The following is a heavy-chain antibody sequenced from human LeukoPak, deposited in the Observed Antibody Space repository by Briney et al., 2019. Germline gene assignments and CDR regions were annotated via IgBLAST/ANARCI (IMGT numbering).Heavy chain of an antibody. CDR1: GFTFSNYG. J-gene: IGHJ4*02. V-gene: IGHV3-30*19. Sequence: PGGSLRLSCAASGFTFSNYGMHWVRQAPGKGLEWVAVISYDGSNKYYADSVKGRFTISRDNSKNTLYLQMNSLRAEDTAVYYCARAMVRGVMPYWGQGTLVTVSS. CDR3: ARAMVRGVMPY. D-gene: IGHD3-10*01. CDR2: ISYDGSNK.